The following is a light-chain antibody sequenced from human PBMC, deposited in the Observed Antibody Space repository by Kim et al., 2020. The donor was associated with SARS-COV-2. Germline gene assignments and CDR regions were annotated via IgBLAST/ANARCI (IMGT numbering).Light chain of an antibody. Sequence: ITISSSERTSNIGNNEVSWYRRLPGTAPKLLLYDNNKRPSGIPDRFSGSKSGTSATLGITGLQTGDEADYYCGTWDTSRSAGVVFGGGTQLTVL. V-gene: IGLV1-51*01. CDR2: DNN. J-gene: IGLJ2*01. CDR3: GTWDTSRSAGVV. CDR1: TSNIGNNE.